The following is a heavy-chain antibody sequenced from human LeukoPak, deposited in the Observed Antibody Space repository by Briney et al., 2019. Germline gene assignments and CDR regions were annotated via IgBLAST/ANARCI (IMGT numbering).Heavy chain of an antibody. J-gene: IGHJ4*02. V-gene: IGHV3-64*01. CDR1: GFTLSSYA. CDR3: ARGGATTLFDY. D-gene: IGHD1-26*01. Sequence: GGSLRLSCAASGFTLSSYAMHWVRQAPGKGLEYVSAITSNGDKTYYGNSVKGRFTISRDNSKNMLYLQMGSLSIEDVAVYYCARGGATTLFDYWGQGTLVTVSS. CDR2: ITSNGDKT.